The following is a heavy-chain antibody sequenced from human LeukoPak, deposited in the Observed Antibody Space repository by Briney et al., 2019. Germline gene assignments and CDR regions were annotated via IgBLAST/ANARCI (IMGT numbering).Heavy chain of an antibody. J-gene: IGHJ3*01. V-gene: IGHV4-59*01. D-gene: IGHD6-13*01. Sequence: PSETLSLTCTVSGGSISSYYWSWIRQPPGKGLEWIGYIYYSGSTNYNPSLKSRVTISVDTSKNQFSLKLSSVTAADTAVYYCGRISSSNWYNERGAFDVWGQGTMVTVSS. CDR1: GGSISSYY. CDR3: GRISSSNWYNERGAFDV. CDR2: IYYSGST.